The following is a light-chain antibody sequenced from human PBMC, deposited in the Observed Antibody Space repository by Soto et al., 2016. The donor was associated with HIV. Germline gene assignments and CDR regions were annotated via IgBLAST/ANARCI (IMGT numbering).Light chain of an antibody. Sequence: SSELTQDPAVSVALGQTVRITCQGDSLRKYYASWYQQKPGQAPVLVIYGKNNRPSGIPDRFSGSNSVKHSFLTITGAQAEDEADYYCNSRDSSDNHNYVFGTGTKVTVL. J-gene: IGLJ1*01. V-gene: IGLV3-19*01. CDR2: GKN. CDR3: NSRDSSDNHNYV. CDR1: SLRKYY.